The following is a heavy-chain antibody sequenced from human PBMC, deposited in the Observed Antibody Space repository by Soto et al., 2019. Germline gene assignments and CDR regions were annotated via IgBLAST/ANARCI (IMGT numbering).Heavy chain of an antibody. J-gene: IGHJ4*02. Sequence: ASVKVSCKASGYTFTSYGISWVRQAPGQGLEWMGWISAYNGNTNYAQKLQGRVTMTTDTSTSTAYMELRSLRSDDTAVYYCARVLGYCSSTSCYKDYWGQGTLVTVSS. CDR3: ARVLGYCSSTSCYKDY. CDR1: GYTFTSYG. CDR2: ISAYNGNT. D-gene: IGHD2-2*02. V-gene: IGHV1-18*04.